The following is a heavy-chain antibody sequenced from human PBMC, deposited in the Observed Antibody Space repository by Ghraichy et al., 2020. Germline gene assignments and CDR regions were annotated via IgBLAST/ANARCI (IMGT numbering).Heavy chain of an antibody. CDR2: IKSDGSST. V-gene: IGHV3-74*01. D-gene: IGHD2-15*01. CDR3: AREYCSGGRCFFGTGGSHFDY. CDR1: GFTLSSYW. Sequence: ESLNISCAASGFTLSSYWMHWVRQAPGKGLVWVSRIKSDGSSTTYADSVKGRFTISRDNAKNTLYLQMNSLRADDTAVYYCAREYCSGGRCFFGTGGSHFDYWGQGTLVTVSS. J-gene: IGHJ4*02.